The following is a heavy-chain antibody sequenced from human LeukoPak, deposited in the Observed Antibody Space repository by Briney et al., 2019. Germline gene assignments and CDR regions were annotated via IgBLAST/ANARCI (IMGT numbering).Heavy chain of an antibody. J-gene: IGHJ4*02. CDR2: IWYDGSKE. CDR3: AKNLNGGNTHSDY. V-gene: IGHV3-33*06. Sequence: GGSLRLSCAASGFTFSSYGMHWVRQAPGKGLEWVAVIWYDGSKEYYADSVKGRFTISRDNSKNTLYLQMNNLRAEDTAVYYCAKNLNGGNTHSDYWGQGTLVTVSS. D-gene: IGHD4-23*01. CDR1: GFTFSSYG.